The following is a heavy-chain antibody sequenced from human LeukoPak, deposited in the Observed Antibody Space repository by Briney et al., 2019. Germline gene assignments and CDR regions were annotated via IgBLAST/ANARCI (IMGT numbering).Heavy chain of an antibody. CDR2: IRYDGSNK. D-gene: IGHD3-22*01. CDR3: AKDWVVVITSYAFDI. CDR1: GFTFSSYG. Sequence: GGSLRLSCAASGFTFSSYGMHWVRQAPGKGLEWVAFIRYDGSNKYYADSVKGRFTTSRDNSKNTLYLQMNSLRAEDTAVYYCAKDWVVVITSYAFDIWGQGTMVTVSS. V-gene: IGHV3-30*02. J-gene: IGHJ3*02.